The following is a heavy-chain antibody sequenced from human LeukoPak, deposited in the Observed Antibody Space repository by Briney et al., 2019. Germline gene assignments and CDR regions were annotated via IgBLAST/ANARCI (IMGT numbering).Heavy chain of an antibody. CDR3: ARVRFSEPPGRGAAAGTGVGGLLHDYYYYGMDV. Sequence: EPSETLSLTCTVSGGSISSSSYYWGWIRQPPGKGLEWIGSIYYSGSTYYNPSLKSRVTISVDTSKNQFSLKLSSVTAADTAVYYCARVRFSEPPGRGAAAGTGVGGLLHDYYYYGMDVWGQGTTVTVSS. J-gene: IGHJ6*02. V-gene: IGHV4-39*07. CDR1: GGSISSSSYY. CDR2: IYYSGST. D-gene: IGHD6-13*01.